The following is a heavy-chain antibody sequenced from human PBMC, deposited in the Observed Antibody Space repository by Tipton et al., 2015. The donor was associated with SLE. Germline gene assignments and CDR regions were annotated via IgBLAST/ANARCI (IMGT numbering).Heavy chain of an antibody. CDR1: GFTFSSYA. CDR2: ISGSGGST. V-gene: IGHV3-23*01. CDR3: AKPRDSGYDYFPYYFDY. J-gene: IGHJ4*02. D-gene: IGHD5-12*01. Sequence: SLRLSCAASGFTFSSYAMSWVRQAPGKGLEWVSAISGSGGSTYYADSVKGRFTISRDNSKNTLYLQMNSLRAEDTAVYYCAKPRDSGYDYFPYYFDYWGQGTLVTVSS.